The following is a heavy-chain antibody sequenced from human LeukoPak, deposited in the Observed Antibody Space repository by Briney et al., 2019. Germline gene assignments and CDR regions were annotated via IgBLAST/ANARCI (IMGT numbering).Heavy chain of an antibody. J-gene: IGHJ4*02. D-gene: IGHD5-24*01. CDR3: AKEFIAGDGHVDCDY. V-gene: IGHV3-23*01. CDR2: ITSSGATT. CDR1: GFTISTYA. Sequence: QARGSLRLSCAASGFTISTYAMTWVRQAPGKGLEWVSSITSSGATTYYVDSVKGRFTISRDISKNTLYLQMNSLTAEDSAVYYCAKEFIAGDGHVDCDYWGQGTLVTVSS.